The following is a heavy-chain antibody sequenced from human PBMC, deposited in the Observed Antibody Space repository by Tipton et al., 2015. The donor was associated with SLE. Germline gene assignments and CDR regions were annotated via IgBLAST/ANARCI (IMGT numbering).Heavy chain of an antibody. V-gene: IGHV4-39*07. Sequence: TLSLTCTVSGGSISSSSYYWGWLRQPPGLGLEWIGSNYCSSSTNYNLTRKSRVTIAVDTSKNPFSLRLGSVTAADTAVYYCARRGLGDYWGQGTLVTVSS. CDR2: NYCSSST. CDR1: GGSISSSSYY. J-gene: IGHJ4*02. D-gene: IGHD6-19*01. CDR3: ARRGLGDY.